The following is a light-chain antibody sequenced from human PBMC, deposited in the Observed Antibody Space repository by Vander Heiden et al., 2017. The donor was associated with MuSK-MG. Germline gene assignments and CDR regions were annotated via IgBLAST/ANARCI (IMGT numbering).Light chain of an antibody. CDR3: HVCERNDHQV. CDR2: TGP. Sequence: SYVLTQPPSVSVAPGQTAKLTCGGSDIRTQRVHWYRPKPGLAPALPIHTGPDRASGIPPRFFGSKSGTTATPTIRRVEAGDEADYFCHVCERNDHQVFGGGTKLTVL. CDR1: DIRTQR. V-gene: IGLV3-21*02. J-gene: IGLJ3*02.